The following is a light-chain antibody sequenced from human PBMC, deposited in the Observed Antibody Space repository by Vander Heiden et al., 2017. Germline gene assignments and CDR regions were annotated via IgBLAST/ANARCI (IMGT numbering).Light chain of an antibody. CDR1: QSVVYSANNKNY. CDR2: WAS. CDR3: QQYYTSPYT. J-gene: IGKJ2*01. Sequence: DIVMTQSPDSLAASLGERATINCKSSQSVVYSANNKNYLAWYQQKPGQPPKLLIYWASTRESGVPDRFSGSGSGTDFTLTISSLQAEDVAVYYCQQYYTSPYTFGQGTKLEIK. V-gene: IGKV4-1*01.